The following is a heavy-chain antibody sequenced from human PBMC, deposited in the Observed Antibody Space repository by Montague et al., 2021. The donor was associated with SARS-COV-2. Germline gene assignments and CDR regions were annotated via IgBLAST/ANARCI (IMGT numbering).Heavy chain of an antibody. V-gene: IGHV4-39*07. Sequence: SETLSLTCTVSGASISRSTYFWSWIRQPPGKGLEWNGCIYFGGGTYYNPTLKSRVTTSVDTSQNQFSLKLTSVTAADTAVYWCERDVGKGFCGYENEGGFDYWGQGTLVSVSS. CDR1: GASISRSTYF. D-gene: IGHD5-12*01. CDR3: ERDVGKGFCGYENEGGFDY. CDR2: IYFGGGT. J-gene: IGHJ4*02.